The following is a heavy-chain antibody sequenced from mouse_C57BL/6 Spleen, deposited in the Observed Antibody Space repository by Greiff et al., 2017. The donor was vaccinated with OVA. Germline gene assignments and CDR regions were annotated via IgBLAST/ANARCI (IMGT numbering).Heavy chain of an antibody. V-gene: IGHV3-6*01. D-gene: IGHD2-4*01. CDR3: ARYEDYDPYYFDY. CDR2: ISYDGSN. Sequence: ESGPGLVKPSQSLSLTCSVTGYSITSGYYWNWIRQFPGNKLEWMGYISYDGSNNYNPSLKNRISITRDTSKNQFFLKLNSVTTEDTATYYCARYEDYDPYYFDYWGQGTTLTVSS. CDR1: GYSITSGYY. J-gene: IGHJ2*01.